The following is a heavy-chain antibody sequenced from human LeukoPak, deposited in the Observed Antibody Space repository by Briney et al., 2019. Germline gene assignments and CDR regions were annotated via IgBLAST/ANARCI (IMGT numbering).Heavy chain of an antibody. CDR1: GGSISSSNW. CDR3: ATELELLAFDI. V-gene: IGHV4-4*02. CDR2: IYHSGST. D-gene: IGHD1-7*01. J-gene: IGHJ3*02. Sequence: PSGTLSLTCAVSGGSISSSNWWSWVRQPPGKGLEWIGEIYHSGSTNYNPSLKSRVTISVDTSKNQFSLKLSSVTAADTAVYYCATELELLAFDIWGQGTMVTVSS.